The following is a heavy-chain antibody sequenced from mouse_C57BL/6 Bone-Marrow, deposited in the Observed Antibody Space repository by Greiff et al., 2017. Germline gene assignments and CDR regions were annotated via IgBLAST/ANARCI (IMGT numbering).Heavy chain of an antibody. D-gene: IGHD1-1*01. Sequence: EVQLQESVAELVRPGASVKLSCTASGFNIKNTYMHWVKQRPEQGLPWIGRLDPATGNTKYAPKFQGKATITADTSSNTAYLQLSSLTSEDTAIYYCASPYGSSYGDCDMDYWGQGTSVTVSS. CDR2: LDPATGNT. V-gene: IGHV14-3*01. CDR3: ASPYGSSYGDCDMDY. J-gene: IGHJ4*01. CDR1: GFNIKNTY.